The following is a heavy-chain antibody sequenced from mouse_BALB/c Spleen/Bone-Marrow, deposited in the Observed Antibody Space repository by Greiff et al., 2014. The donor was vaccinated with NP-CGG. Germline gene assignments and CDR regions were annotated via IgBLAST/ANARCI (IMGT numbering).Heavy chain of an antibody. V-gene: IGHV2-9*02. CDR1: GFSLTSYG. Sequence: VQLQQSGPGLVAPSQSLSITCTVSGFSLTSYGVHWVRQPPGKGLEWLGVIWAGGSTNYNSALMSRLSISKDNSKSQVFLKMNIRQIDDTAMSYCARVIRYESYFDYWGQGTTLTVSS. CDR2: IWAGGST. D-gene: IGHD2-14*01. CDR3: ARVIRYESYFDY. J-gene: IGHJ2*01.